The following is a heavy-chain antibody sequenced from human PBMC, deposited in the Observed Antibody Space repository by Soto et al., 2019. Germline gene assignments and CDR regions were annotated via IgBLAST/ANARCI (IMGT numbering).Heavy chain of an antibody. CDR2: IYYSGST. V-gene: IGHV4-30-4*01. CDR1: GGSISSGDYY. D-gene: IGHD3-3*01. J-gene: IGHJ4*02. Sequence: PSETLSLTCTVSGGSISSGDYYWSWIRQPPGKGLEWIGYIYYSGSTYYNPSLKSRVTISVDTSKNQFSLKLSSVTAADTAVYYCARGNRSYDFWSGYYPTRFDYWGQGTLVTVSS. CDR3: ARGNRSYDFWSGYYPTRFDY.